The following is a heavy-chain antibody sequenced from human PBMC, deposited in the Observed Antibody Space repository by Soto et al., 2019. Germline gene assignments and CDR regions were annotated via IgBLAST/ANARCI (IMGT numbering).Heavy chain of an antibody. CDR3: ARECRRSLGLAYYGLDV. Sequence: QVQLQESGPGLVKPSQTLSLTYTVSGGSITSGGCYWSWIRQHPGKGLEWNGYTYYSGSTPSNPSLKSRVTISVDTSKNHFSLKLNSVTAADTAVYYCARECRRSLGLAYYGLDVWGQGTTVTVSS. CDR2: TYYSGST. V-gene: IGHV4-31*03. CDR1: GGSITSGGCY. D-gene: IGHD3-16*01. J-gene: IGHJ6*02.